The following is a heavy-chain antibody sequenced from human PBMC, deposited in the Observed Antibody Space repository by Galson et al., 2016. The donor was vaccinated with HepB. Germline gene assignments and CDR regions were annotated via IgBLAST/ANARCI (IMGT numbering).Heavy chain of an antibody. CDR1: GFMFSSCA. D-gene: IGHD3-3*01. CDR2: ISGDGTDT. Sequence: LRLSCAASGFMFSSCAMSWVRQAPGKGLEWVSGISGDGTDTRYADSVKGRFTVSRDNFKNTLYLQMNSLRAEDTAVYYCAKLEGSFPGGFWGQGSLVTV. CDR3: AKLEGSFPGGF. V-gene: IGHV3-23*01. J-gene: IGHJ4*02.